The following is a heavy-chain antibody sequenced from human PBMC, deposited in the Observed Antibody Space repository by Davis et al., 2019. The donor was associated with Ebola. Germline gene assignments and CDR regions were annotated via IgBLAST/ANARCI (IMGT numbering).Heavy chain of an antibody. J-gene: IGHJ4*02. CDR2: IYYSGST. D-gene: IGHD4/OR15-4a*01. CDR3: ARGWDYGEGRIFDY. Sequence: SETLSPTCPVSGGPISSYYWSWIRQPPEKGLEWTGYIYYSGSTNYNPSPKSRVTISVDTSKNQFSLKLTSMTAADTAVYYCARGWDYGEGRIFDYWGQGNLVTVS. V-gene: IGHV4-59*01. CDR1: GGPISSYY.